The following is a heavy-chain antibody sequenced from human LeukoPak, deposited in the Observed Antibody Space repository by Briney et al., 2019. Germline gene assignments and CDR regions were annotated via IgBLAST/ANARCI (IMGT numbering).Heavy chain of an antibody. V-gene: IGHV4-39*07. CDR3: ARDGFRSSVWGSYRQSPHWFDP. D-gene: IGHD3-16*02. CDR1: GGSISSSSYY. Sequence: SETLSLTCTVSGGSISSSSYYWGWIRQPLGKGLEWIGSIYYSGSTYYNPSLKSRVTISVDTSKNQFSLKLSSVTAADTAVYYCARDGFRSSVWGSYRQSPHWFDPWGQGTLVTVTS. J-gene: IGHJ5*02. CDR2: IYYSGST.